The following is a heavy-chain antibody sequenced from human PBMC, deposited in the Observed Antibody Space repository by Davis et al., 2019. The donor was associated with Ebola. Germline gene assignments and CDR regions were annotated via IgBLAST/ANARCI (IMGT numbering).Heavy chain of an antibody. CDR3: ARAQFPTTSDH. Sequence: AASVKVSCKASGYTFTNFGITWVRQAPGLGLEWMGWINPHNGNTNYAQNVQGRVIMTSDTATTTAYMEVGSLRSDDTAVYYCARAQFPTTSDHWGQGTLVTVSS. D-gene: IGHD1-1*01. J-gene: IGHJ4*02. CDR2: INPHNGNT. V-gene: IGHV1-18*04. CDR1: GYTFTNFG.